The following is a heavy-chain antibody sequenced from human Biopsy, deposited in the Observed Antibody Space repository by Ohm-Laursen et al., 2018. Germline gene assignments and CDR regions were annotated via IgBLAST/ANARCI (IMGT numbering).Heavy chain of an antibody. Sequence: SLRLSCSASGFTFNNYGMQWVRQAPGKGLEWVAFIFYDGSNTYYADSVKGRFTISRDNSRDTLYLQMSSLRAEDAAVYYCAKDRYNYTPIGGFSMDVWDQGTTVTVSS. J-gene: IGHJ6*02. D-gene: IGHD5-18*01. CDR1: GFTFNNYG. V-gene: IGHV3-30*02. CDR3: AKDRYNYTPIGGFSMDV. CDR2: IFYDGSNT.